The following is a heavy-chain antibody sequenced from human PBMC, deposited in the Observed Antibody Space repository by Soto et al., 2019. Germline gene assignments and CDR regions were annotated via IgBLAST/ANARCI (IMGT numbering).Heavy chain of an antibody. V-gene: IGHV4-59*01. CDR3: ARSPSKVISYPFDY. CDR1: GGSISSYY. J-gene: IGHJ4*02. D-gene: IGHD2-21*01. Sequence: PSETLSLTCTVSGGSISSYYWSWIRQPPGKGLEWIGYIYYSGSTNYNPSLKSRVTISVDTSKNQFSLKLSSVTAADTAVYYCARSPSKVISYPFDYWGQGTLVTVSS. CDR2: IYYSGST.